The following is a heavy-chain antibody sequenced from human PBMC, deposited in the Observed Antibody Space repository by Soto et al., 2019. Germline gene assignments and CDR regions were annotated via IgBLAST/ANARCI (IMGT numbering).Heavy chain of an antibody. CDR3: AREGITMVRGAPDRDWFDP. V-gene: IGHV6-1*01. Sequence: QSQTLSLPCAISGDSVSSNSAAWNWIRQSPSRGLEWLGRTYYRSKWYNDYAVSVKSRITINPDTSKNHFSLQLNSVTPEDTAVYYCAREGITMVRGAPDRDWFDPWGQGTLVTVSS. CDR1: GDSVSSNSAA. CDR2: TYYRSKWYN. J-gene: IGHJ5*02. D-gene: IGHD3-10*01.